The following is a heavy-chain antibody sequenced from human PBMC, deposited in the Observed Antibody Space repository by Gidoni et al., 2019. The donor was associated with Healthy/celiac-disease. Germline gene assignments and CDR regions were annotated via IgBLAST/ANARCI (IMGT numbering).Heavy chain of an antibody. CDR1: GGSISSSSYY. D-gene: IGHD6-19*01. CDR3: APETAGSSGWVDY. J-gene: IGHJ4*02. CDR2: IYYSGST. V-gene: IGHV4-39*01. Sequence: QLQLQESGPGLVKPSETLSLTCTVSGGSISSSSYYWGWIRQPPGKGLEWIGSIYYSGSTYYNPSLKSRVTISVDTSKNQFSLKLSSVTAADTAVYYCAPETAGSSGWVDYWGQGTLVTVSS.